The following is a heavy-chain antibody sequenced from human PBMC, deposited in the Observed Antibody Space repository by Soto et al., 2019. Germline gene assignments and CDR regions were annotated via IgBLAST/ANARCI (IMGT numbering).Heavy chain of an antibody. V-gene: IGHV4-59*01. D-gene: IGHD3-3*01. CDR3: ARDRLSDFWSGYSPGYGMDV. Sequence: PSETLSLTCTVSGGSISSYYWSWIRQPPGKGLEWIGYIYYSGSTNYNPSLKSRVTISVDTSKNQLSLKLSSVTAADTAVYYCARDRLSDFWSGYSPGYGMDVWGQGTTVTVSS. CDR2: IYYSGST. J-gene: IGHJ6*02. CDR1: GGSISSYY.